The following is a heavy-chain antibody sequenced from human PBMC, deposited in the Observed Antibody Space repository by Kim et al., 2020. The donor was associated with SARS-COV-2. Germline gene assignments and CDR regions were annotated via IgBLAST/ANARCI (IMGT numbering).Heavy chain of an antibody. CDR2: INSDGSST. CDR1: GFTFSSYW. V-gene: IGHV3-74*01. CDR3: ARDIVVVPAVDYYYYGMDV. Sequence: GGSLRLSCAASGFTFSSYWMHWVRQAPGKGLVWVSRINSDGSSTSYADSVKGRFTISRDNAKNTLYLQMNSLRAEDTAVYYCARDIVVVPAVDYYYYGMDVGGQGTTVTVSS. D-gene: IGHD2-2*01. J-gene: IGHJ6*02.